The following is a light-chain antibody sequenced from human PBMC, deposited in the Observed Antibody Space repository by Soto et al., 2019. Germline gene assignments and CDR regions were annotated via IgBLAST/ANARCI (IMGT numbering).Light chain of an antibody. CDR3: LQYFSIPYT. CDR2: WAS. V-gene: IGKV4-1*01. Sequence: DIVMTQSPDSLAVSLGERATINCKSGQTVLSSSNNMKSLAWYQQKPGQPPKLLIYWASTRQYGVPDRFSGSGSGTDFTLTISSLQAEDVAVYYCLQYFSIPYTFGQGTKLEIK. CDR1: QTVLSSSNNMKS. J-gene: IGKJ2*01.